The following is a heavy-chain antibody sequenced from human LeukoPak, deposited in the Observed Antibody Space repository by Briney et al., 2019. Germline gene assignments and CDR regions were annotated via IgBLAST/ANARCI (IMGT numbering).Heavy chain of an antibody. Sequence: PSETLSLTCTVSGGSISSYYWSWIRQPPGKGLEWIGYIYYSGSTNYNPSLKSRVTISVDTSKNQFSLKLSSVTAADTAVYYCARVGPDSSGYPYAFDIWGQGTMVTVSS. CDR1: GGSISSYY. CDR3: ARVGPDSSGYPYAFDI. D-gene: IGHD3-22*01. CDR2: IYYSGST. J-gene: IGHJ3*02. V-gene: IGHV4-59*01.